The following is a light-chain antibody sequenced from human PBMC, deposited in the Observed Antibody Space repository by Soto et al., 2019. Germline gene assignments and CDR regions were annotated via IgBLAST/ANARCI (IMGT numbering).Light chain of an antibody. CDR2: DVN. Sequence: QSALTQPRSVSGSLGQSVTISCTGSSSDVGGYNYVSWYQQHPGKAPKLMIYDVNKRPSGVPDRFSGSKSGNTASLTISGLQAADEADYYCCSYAGGSSMVFGGGTKLTVL. V-gene: IGLV2-11*01. J-gene: IGLJ3*02. CDR1: SSDVGGYNY. CDR3: CSYAGGSSMV.